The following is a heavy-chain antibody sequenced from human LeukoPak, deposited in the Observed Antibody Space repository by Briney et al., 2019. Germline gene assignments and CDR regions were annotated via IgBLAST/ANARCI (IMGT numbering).Heavy chain of an antibody. Sequence: SETLSLTCTVSGVSITSGIYYWSWIRQPPGKGLEWIGRIFTSGGTNYNPSLKSRVTISVDTSTNQFSLRLTSVTAADTAVYYCARDRLQYRNWGQGTLVTVSS. D-gene: IGHD4-11*01. CDR3: ARDRLQYRN. CDR1: GVSITSGIYY. CDR2: IFTSGGT. J-gene: IGHJ4*02. V-gene: IGHV4-61*02.